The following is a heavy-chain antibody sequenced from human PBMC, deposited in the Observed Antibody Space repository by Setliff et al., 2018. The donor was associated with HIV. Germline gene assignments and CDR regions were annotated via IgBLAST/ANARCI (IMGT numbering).Heavy chain of an antibody. J-gene: IGHJ4*02. CDR3: MRGRSITIFGVAYFDF. V-gene: IGHV4-59*11. CDR2: MYASGST. D-gene: IGHD3-3*01. CDR1: GGSISVHY. Sequence: SETLSLTCTVSGGSISVHYWSWLRQPPGKGLEWIGYMYASGSTDYNPSLKSRVTISVDRFRNQFSLQLRSVTAADTAVYYCMRGRSITIFGVAYFDFWGQGTQVTVSS.